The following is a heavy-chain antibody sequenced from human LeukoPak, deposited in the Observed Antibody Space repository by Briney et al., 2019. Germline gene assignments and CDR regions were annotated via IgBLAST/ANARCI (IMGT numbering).Heavy chain of an antibody. CDR3: TKESASGSRYSFDY. CDR2: VSSNGGTT. J-gene: IGHJ4*02. D-gene: IGHD1-26*01. V-gene: IGHV3-30*18. CDR1: GFTFSSHG. Sequence: HSGTSLRLSCAASGFTFSSHGIHWVRQAPGKGLEWVAVVSSNGGTTYYADSVKGRMTISRDNSKNTLYLQMNSLRREDTAMYYCTKESASGSRYSFDYWGQGTLVTVSS.